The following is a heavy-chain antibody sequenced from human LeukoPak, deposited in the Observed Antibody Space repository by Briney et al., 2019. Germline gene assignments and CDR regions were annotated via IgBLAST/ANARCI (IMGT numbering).Heavy chain of an antibody. D-gene: IGHD2-21*01. V-gene: IGHV3-30*18. Sequence: GGSLRLSCAVSGFTFSSYGMHWVRQAPGKGLEWVAVISYDGSNKYYADSVKGRFTISRDNSKNTLYLQMNSLRAEDTAVYYCAKDSREPVVLWGPLFPLKYGMDVWGQGTTVTVSS. CDR1: GFTFSSYG. J-gene: IGHJ6*02. CDR3: AKDSREPVVLWGPLFPLKYGMDV. CDR2: ISYDGSNK.